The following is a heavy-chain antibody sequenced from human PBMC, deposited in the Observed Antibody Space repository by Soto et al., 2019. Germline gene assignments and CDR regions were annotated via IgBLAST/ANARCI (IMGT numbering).Heavy chain of an antibody. CDR3: ARDNYDSIDDY. V-gene: IGHV4-61*01. J-gene: IGHJ4*02. CDR1: GGSVSSGSYY. Sequence: QVQLQESGPGLVKPSETLSLTCTVSGGSVSSGSYYWSWIRQPPGKGLEWIGYIYYSGSTNYNPSHQRRVSIAVDTSKNQFSLKLSSVTAADTAVYYCARDNYDSIDDYWGQGTLVTVSS. CDR2: IYYSGST. D-gene: IGHD3-22*01.